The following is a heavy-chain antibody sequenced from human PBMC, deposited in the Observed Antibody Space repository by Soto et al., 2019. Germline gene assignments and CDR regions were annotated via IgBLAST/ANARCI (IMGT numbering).Heavy chain of an antibody. CDR3: ARNTGPAAAGIDYYGMDV. CDR1: VGSISSYY. CDR2: IYYSGST. V-gene: IGHV4-59*01. D-gene: IGHD6-13*01. Sequence: PSETLSLTCTVSVGSISSYYWIWIRQPPGKGLEWIGYIYYSGSTNYNPSLKSRVTISVDTSKNQFSLKLSSVTAADTAVYYCARNTGPAAAGIDYYGMDVWGQGTTVTVSS. J-gene: IGHJ6*02.